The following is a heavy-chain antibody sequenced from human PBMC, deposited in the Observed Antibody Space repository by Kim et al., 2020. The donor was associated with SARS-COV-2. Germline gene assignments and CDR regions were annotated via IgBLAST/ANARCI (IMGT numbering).Heavy chain of an antibody. Sequence: SSADSVRGRFTISRDNAKSTVYLQMNSLRAEDTAVYYCARDRNARPYDYWGQGTLVTVSS. V-gene: IGHV3-74*01. J-gene: IGHJ4*02. CDR3: ARDRNARPYDY. D-gene: IGHD2-8*01.